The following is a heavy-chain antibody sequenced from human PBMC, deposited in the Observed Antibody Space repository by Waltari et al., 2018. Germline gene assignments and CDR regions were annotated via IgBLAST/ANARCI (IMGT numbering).Heavy chain of an antibody. D-gene: IGHD3-10*01. CDR3: ARGLGYGSGSYFDY. CDR2: INHSGST. V-gene: IGHV4-34*01. Sequence: QVQLQQWGAGLLKPSETLSLTCAVYGGSFSGYYWSWIRQPPGKGLEWIGEINHSGSTNYNPSLKNRVTISVDTSKNQFSLKLSSVTAADTAVYYCARGLGYGSGSYFDYWGQGTLVTVSS. J-gene: IGHJ4*02. CDR1: GGSFSGYY.